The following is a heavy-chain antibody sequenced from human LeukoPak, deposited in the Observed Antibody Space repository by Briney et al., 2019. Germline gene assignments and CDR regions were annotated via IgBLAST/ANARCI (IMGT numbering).Heavy chain of an antibody. CDR1: GDSISNYY. CDR2: IYTSGST. Sequence: PSETLSLTCTVSGDSISNYYWSWIRQPAGKGLEWIGHIYTSGSTNYNPSLKSRVTMSVDTSKNQFSLKLKSVTAADTAVYYCARDGGSGSRHFDYWGQGTLVTVSS. J-gene: IGHJ4*02. V-gene: IGHV4-4*07. CDR3: ARDGGSGSRHFDY. D-gene: IGHD3-10*01.